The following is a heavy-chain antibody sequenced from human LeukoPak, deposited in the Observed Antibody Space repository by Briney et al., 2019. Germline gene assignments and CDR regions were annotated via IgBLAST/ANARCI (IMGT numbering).Heavy chain of an antibody. CDR2: TYYRSKWYN. V-gene: IGHV6-1*01. J-gene: IGHJ3*02. D-gene: IGHD5-18*01. CDR1: GDSVSSNSAA. CDR3: ARGMVTPPKAFDI. Sequence: SQTLSLTCAISGDSVSSNSAAWTWIRQSPSRGLEWLGRTYYRSKWYNDYAVSVKSRITINPDTSKNQFSLQLNSVTPEDTAVYYCARGMVTPPKAFDIWGQGTMVTVSS.